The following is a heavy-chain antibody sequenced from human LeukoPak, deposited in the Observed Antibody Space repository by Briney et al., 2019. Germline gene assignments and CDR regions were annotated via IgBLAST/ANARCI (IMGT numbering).Heavy chain of an antibody. CDR2: IYYSGST. CDR3: ARDYDSSGLSLD. J-gene: IGHJ4*02. CDR1: GGSISSYY. V-gene: IGHV4-59*01. D-gene: IGHD3-22*01. Sequence: SETLSLTCTVSGGSISSYYWSWIRQPPGKGLEWIGYIYYSGSTNYNPSLKSRVTISVDTSKNQFSLKLSSVTAADTAVYYCARDYDSSGLSLDWGQGTLVTVSS.